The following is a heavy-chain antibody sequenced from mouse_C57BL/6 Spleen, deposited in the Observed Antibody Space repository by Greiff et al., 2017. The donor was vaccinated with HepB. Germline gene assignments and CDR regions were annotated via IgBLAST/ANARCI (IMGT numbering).Heavy chain of an antibody. CDR2: INPYNGGT. Sequence: EVQLQQSGPVLVKPGASVKMSCKASGYTFTDYYMNWVKQSHGKSLEWIGVINPYNGGTSYNQKFKGKATLTVDKSSSTAYMELNSLTSEDSAVYYWARLVVAKGHFDYWGQGTTLTVSS. V-gene: IGHV1-19*01. CDR3: ARLVVAKGHFDY. D-gene: IGHD1-1*01. CDR1: GYTFTDYY. J-gene: IGHJ2*01.